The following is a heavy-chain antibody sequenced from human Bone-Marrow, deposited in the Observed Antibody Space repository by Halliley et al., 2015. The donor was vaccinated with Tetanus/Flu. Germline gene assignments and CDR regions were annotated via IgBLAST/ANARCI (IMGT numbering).Heavy chain of an antibody. D-gene: IGHD3-3*01. J-gene: IGHJ4*02. Sequence: TLSLTCTVSGGSISSSSYYWGWIRQPPGKGLEWIGTIYYSGSTFYNPSLESRVTISVDTSKNQFSLKLNSVTAADTAVYYCARLSRGTRFLEWLPFDHWGQGALVTVSS. CDR1: GGSISSSSYY. CDR3: ARLSRGTRFLEWLPFDH. V-gene: IGHV4-39*01. CDR2: IYYSGST.